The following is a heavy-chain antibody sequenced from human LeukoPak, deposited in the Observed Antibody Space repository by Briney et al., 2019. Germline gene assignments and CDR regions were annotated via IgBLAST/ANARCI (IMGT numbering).Heavy chain of an antibody. CDR1: GGSNSSGGYY. Sequence: SQTLSLTCTVSGGSNSSGGYYWSWIRQHPGKGLEWIGYIYYSGSTYYNPSLKSRVTISVDTSENQFSLKLSSVTAADTAVYYCARVVSNGYSYGYTIDYWGQGTLVTVSS. CDR2: IYYSGST. V-gene: IGHV4-31*03. D-gene: IGHD5-18*01. J-gene: IGHJ4*02. CDR3: ARVVSNGYSYGYTIDY.